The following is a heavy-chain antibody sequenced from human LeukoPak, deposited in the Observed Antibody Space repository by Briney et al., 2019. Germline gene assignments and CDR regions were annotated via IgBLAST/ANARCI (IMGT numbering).Heavy chain of an antibody. CDR3: AKGEGGYNSFDY. Sequence: PGKSLRLSCAASGFTFSSYGMHWVRQTPGKGLEWVALISFDGSIEYYADSVKGRFTISRDNPKNTMYLQMNSLRAEDTAMYYCAKGEGGYNSFDYWGQGTLVAVSS. J-gene: IGHJ4*02. D-gene: IGHD5-24*01. CDR1: GFTFSSYG. V-gene: IGHV3-30*18. CDR2: ISFDGSIE.